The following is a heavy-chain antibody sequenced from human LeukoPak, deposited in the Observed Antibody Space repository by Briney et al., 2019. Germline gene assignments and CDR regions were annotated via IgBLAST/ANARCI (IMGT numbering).Heavy chain of an antibody. J-gene: IGHJ3*02. D-gene: IGHD2-2*01. CDR2: INPNSGGT. CDR3: ARGIAHYQTPNAFDI. CDR1: GYTFTGYY. Sequence: ASVKVSCKASGYTFTGYYMHWVRQAPGQGLEWMGWINPNSGGTNYAQKFQGRVTMTRDTSISTAYMELSRLRSDDTAVYYCARGIAHYQTPNAFDIWGQGTMVTVSS. V-gene: IGHV1-2*02.